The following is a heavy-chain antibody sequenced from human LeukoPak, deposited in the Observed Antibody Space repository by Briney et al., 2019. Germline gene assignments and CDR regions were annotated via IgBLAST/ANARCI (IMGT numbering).Heavy chain of an antibody. CDR1: GFTFSSSG. V-gene: IGHV3-30*18. D-gene: IGHD3-16*01. Sequence: GGSLRLSCAASGFTFSSSGMHWVRQAPGKGLEWVAVISFDGSNKYYADSVKGRFTISRDNSENTLYLQMNSLRAEDTAVYYCAKSRSSWANDAFDIWGQGTMVTVSS. CDR2: ISFDGSNK. CDR3: AKSRSSWANDAFDI. J-gene: IGHJ3*02.